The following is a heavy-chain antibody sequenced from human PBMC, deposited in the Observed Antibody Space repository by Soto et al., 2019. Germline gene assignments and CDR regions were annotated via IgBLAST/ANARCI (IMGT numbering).Heavy chain of an antibody. D-gene: IGHD2-2*01. J-gene: IGHJ6*03. V-gene: IGHV3-23*01. Sequence: SLRLSCAASGFPFSSYAMSWVRQAPGKGLEWVSAISGSGGSTYYADSVKGRFTISRDNSKNTLYLQMNNLRAEDTAVYYCANSIVVVPAAMFSVYYYMDVWGKGTTVTVSS. CDR1: GFPFSSYA. CDR2: ISGSGGST. CDR3: ANSIVVVPAAMFSVYYYMDV.